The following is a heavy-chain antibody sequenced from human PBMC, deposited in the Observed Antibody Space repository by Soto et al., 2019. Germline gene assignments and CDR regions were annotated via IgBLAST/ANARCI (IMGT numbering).Heavy chain of an antibody. J-gene: IGHJ4*02. CDR1: GGSISSYY. V-gene: IGHV4-59*01. CDR3: ARYWVHSSSWYYFDY. Sequence: SETLSLTCTVSGGSISSYYWSWIRQPPGKGLEWIGYIYYSGSTNYNPSLKSRVTISVDTSKNQFSLKLSSVTAADTAVYYCARYWVHSSSWYYFDYWGQGTLVTVSS. CDR2: IYYSGST. D-gene: IGHD6-13*01.